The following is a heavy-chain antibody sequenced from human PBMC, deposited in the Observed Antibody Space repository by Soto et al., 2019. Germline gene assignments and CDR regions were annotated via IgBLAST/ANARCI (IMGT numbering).Heavy chain of an antibody. D-gene: IGHD3-22*01. J-gene: IGHJ4*02. Sequence: QVQLVESGGGVVQPGVSLRLSCAGSGFNFNNYGMYWVRQAPGKGLEWVAFISFQGTNDYYAEAVKGRFTISKDYSKKTLFLQMNSLRADDTAMYYCVKLLLDHDSSGFSGDYWGQGTLVTVS. CDR2: ISFQGTND. CDR3: VKLLLDHDSSGFSGDY. V-gene: IGHV3-30*18. CDR1: GFNFNNYG.